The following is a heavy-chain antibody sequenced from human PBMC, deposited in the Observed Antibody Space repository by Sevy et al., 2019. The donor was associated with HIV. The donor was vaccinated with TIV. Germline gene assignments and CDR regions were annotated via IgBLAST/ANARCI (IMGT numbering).Heavy chain of an antibody. D-gene: IGHD1-26*01. Sequence: GGSLRLSCAASGFTFSRYSVNWVRQAPGKGLEWVSYISSSGTNIYYGDSVKGRFTISRDNSKNTLYLQMNSLRAEDTAVYYCARDGGWELLRGFFDYWGQGILVTVSS. CDR3: ARDGGWELLRGFFDY. V-gene: IGHV3-48*01. J-gene: IGHJ4*02. CDR1: GFTFSRYS. CDR2: ISSSGTNI.